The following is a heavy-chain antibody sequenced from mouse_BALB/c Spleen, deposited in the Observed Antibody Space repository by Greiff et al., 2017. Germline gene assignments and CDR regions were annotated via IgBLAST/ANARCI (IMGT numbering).Heavy chain of an antibody. J-gene: IGHJ2*01. Sequence: EVMLVESGGGLVQPGGSLKLSCAASGFTFSSYGMSWVRQTPDKRLELVATINSNGGSTYYPDSVKGRFTISRDNAKNTLYLQMSSLKSEDTAMYYCARERGRLLDYWGQGTTLTVSS. CDR1: GFTFSSYG. D-gene: IGHD3-3*01. CDR3: ARERGRLLDY. CDR2: INSNGGST. V-gene: IGHV5-6-3*01.